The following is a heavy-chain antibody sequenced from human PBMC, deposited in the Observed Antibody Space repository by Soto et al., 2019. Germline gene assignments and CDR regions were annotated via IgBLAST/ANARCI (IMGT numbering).Heavy chain of an antibody. J-gene: IGHJ4*02. CDR3: VKRYSGSYYLFDY. CDR2: ISSNGGST. Sequence: PGGSLRLSCSASGFTFSSYAMHWVRQAPGKGLEYVSAISSNGGSTYYADSVKGRFTISRDNAKNTRYLQMSSLRAEDTAVYYCVKRYSGSYYLFDYWGQGILVTVSS. CDR1: GFTFSSYA. D-gene: IGHD1-26*01. V-gene: IGHV3-64D*08.